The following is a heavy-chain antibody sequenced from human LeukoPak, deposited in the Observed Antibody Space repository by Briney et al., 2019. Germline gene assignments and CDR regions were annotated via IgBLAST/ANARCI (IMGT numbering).Heavy chain of an antibody. CDR1: GGSISSYY. D-gene: IGHD6-13*01. CDR2: IYTSGST. V-gene: IGHV4-4*07. J-gene: IGHJ4*02. Sequence: SETLSLTCTVAGGSISSYYWGWIRQPAGKGLEWIGRIYTSGSTNYNPSLKSRVTMSVDTSKNQFSLKLSSVTAADTAVYYCARTSIAALDFDYWGQGTLVTVSS. CDR3: ARTSIAALDFDY.